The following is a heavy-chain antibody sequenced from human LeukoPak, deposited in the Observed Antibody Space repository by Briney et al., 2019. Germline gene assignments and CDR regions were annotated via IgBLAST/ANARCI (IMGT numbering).Heavy chain of an antibody. D-gene: IGHD3-10*02. J-gene: IGHJ6*04. CDR2: ISTSSIYI. CDR3: AELGITMIGGV. Sequence: GGSLRLSCAASGFTFSSNSMNWVRQAPGKGLEWVSSISTSSIYIYYADSVRGRFTISRDNARKSLYLQMDSLRAEDTAVYYCAELGITMIGGVWGKGTTVTISS. CDR1: GFTFSSNS. V-gene: IGHV3-21*01.